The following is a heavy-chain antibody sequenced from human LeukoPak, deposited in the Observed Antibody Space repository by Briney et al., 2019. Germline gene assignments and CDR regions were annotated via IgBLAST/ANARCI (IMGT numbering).Heavy chain of an antibody. Sequence: SETLSLTCTVSGDSISSYYWSWIRQPPGKGLEWIGYIYYSGSTNYNPSLKSRVTISVDTSKNQFSLKLSSVTAADTAVYYCARSGLSGYDLNWFDPWGQGTLVTVSS. CDR3: ARSGLSGYDLNWFDP. CDR1: GDSISSYY. CDR2: IYYSGST. V-gene: IGHV4-59*01. J-gene: IGHJ5*02. D-gene: IGHD5-12*01.